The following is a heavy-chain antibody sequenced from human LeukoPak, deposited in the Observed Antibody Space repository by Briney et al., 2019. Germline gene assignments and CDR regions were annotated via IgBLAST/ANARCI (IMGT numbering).Heavy chain of an antibody. Sequence: GGSLRVSCAASGFTFSSYAMSWVRQAPGKGLEWVSAISGSGGSTYYADSVKGRFTISRDNSKNTLYLQMNSLRAEDTAVYYCAKSPDGISSNAKPNWGQGTLVTVSS. J-gene: IGHJ4*02. CDR1: GFTFSSYA. CDR3: AKSPDGISSNAKPN. CDR2: ISGSGGST. D-gene: IGHD2-15*01. V-gene: IGHV3-23*01.